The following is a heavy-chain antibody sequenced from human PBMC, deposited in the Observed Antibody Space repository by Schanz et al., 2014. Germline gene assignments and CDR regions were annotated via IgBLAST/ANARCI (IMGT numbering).Heavy chain of an antibody. V-gene: IGHV3-7*01. Sequence: VQLVESGGGVVQPGRSLRLSCAASGFTFRSHWMSWVRQAPGKGLEWVANIKEDGSDKYYVDSVKGRFTISRDNAKNSLYLQMNSLRAEDTAVYYCAREDPTYTGDAYVDYWGQGTLVTVSS. D-gene: IGHD5-12*01. CDR1: GFTFRSHW. CDR3: AREDPTYTGDAYVDY. J-gene: IGHJ4*02. CDR2: IKEDGSDK.